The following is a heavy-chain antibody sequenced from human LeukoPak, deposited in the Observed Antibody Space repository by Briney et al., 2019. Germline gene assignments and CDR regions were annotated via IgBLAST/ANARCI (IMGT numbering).Heavy chain of an antibody. CDR1: GFTVSSNY. Sequence: GGSLRLSCAASGFTVSSNYMSWVRQAPGKGLEWVSIIYSGGNTYYADSVKGRFTISRDNSKNTLYLQMNSLSAEDTAVYYCARGWLFDYWGQGTLVIVSS. CDR3: ARGWLFDY. D-gene: IGHD5-18*01. V-gene: IGHV3-53*01. CDR2: IYSGGNT. J-gene: IGHJ4*02.